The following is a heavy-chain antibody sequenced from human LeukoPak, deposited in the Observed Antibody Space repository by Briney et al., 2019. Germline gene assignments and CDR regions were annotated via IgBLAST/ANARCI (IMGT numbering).Heavy chain of an antibody. CDR1: GDSVSSNSAA. J-gene: IGHJ6*02. Sequence: SQTLSLTCAISGDSVSSNSAAWNWTRQSPSRGLEWLGRTYYRSKWYNDYAVSVKSRITINPDTSKNQFSLQLNSVTPEDTAVYYCARDAVIITMVRGVRVFYYYGMDVWGQGTTVTVSS. CDR3: ARDAVIITMVRGVRVFYYYGMDV. CDR2: TYYRSKWYN. V-gene: IGHV6-1*01. D-gene: IGHD3-10*01.